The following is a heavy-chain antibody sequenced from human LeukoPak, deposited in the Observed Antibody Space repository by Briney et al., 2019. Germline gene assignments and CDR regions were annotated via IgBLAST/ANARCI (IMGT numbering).Heavy chain of an antibody. CDR2: IYYSGST. CDR1: GGSISSYY. CDR3: AGGRRDAYNYNY. D-gene: IGHD5-24*01. Sequence: SSETLSLTCTVSGGSISSYYWSWIRQPPGKGLEWIGYIYYSGSTIYNPPLKSRVTISVDTSKNQFSLKLSSVTAADTAVYYCAGGRRDAYNYNYWGQGTLVTVSS. V-gene: IGHV4-59*01. J-gene: IGHJ4*02.